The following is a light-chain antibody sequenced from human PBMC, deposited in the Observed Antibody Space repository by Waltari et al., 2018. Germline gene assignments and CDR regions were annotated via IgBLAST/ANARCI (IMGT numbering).Light chain of an antibody. J-gene: IGKJ1*01. CDR1: QTVLHSTDNNNY. V-gene: IGKV4-1*01. CDR3: QQYYDTPRT. Sequence: DIVMTQSPDSLAVSLGERATINCKSSQTVLHSTDNNNYLAWYQQKLRQPPKLLIYWATTRAFGVPGRFRRSGSGTDFTLTISSLQAEDVAVYYCQQYYDTPRTFGQGTRVEIK. CDR2: WAT.